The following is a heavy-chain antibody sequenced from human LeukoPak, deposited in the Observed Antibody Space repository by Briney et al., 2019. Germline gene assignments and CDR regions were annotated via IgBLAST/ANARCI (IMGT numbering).Heavy chain of an antibody. CDR1: GSCFTTFW. V-gene: IGHV5-51*01. CDR2: IYPADSDT. D-gene: IGHD3-16*01. CDR3: ARRGEACGAFDI. Sequence: GGSLNISCKASGSCFTTFWIGWVRQMPGKGLEWTGIIYPADSDTRYSPSYSPSFQGQVTISSDKSITTAYLQWSSLKASDTAMYYCARRGEACGAFDISGRGTMVTVSS. J-gene: IGHJ3*02.